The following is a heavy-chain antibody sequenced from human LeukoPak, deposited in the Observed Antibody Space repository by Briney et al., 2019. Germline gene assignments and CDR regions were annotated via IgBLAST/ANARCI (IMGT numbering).Heavy chain of an antibody. D-gene: IGHD5-12*01. J-gene: IGHJ4*02. V-gene: IGHV3-30*02. CDR2: IRYDGSNK. CDR3: AKDQAAIYSGYDYFDY. Sequence: GGSLRLSCAASGFTFSSYGMHWVRQAPGKGLEWVAFIRYDGSNKYYADSVKGRFTISRDNSKNTLYLQMNSLRAEDTAVYYCAKDQAAIYSGYDYFDYWGQGTKVPVSS. CDR1: GFTFSSYG.